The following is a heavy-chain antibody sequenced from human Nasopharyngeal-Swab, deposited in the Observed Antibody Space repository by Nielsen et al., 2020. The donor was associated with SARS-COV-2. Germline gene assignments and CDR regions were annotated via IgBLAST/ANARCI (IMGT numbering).Heavy chain of an antibody. J-gene: IGHJ6*02. V-gene: IGHV3-23*01. Sequence: SCAASGSSFSRYAMNWVRQAQGKGLEWVSGISASVGSTDQADSVKGRFTISRDNSKNTLYLQMNSLRAEDKAVYYCATELVVAAGGSYYYYGMDVWGQGTTVTVSS. CDR2: ISASVGST. CDR3: ATELVVAAGGSYYYYGMDV. D-gene: IGHD2-15*01. CDR1: GSSFSRYA.